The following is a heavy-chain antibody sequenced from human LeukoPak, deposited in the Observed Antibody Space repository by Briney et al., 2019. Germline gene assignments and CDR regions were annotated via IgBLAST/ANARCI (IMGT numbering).Heavy chain of an antibody. CDR3: ASSKYSRAEFDY. V-gene: IGHV4-59*01. CDR2: IYYSGST. Sequence: SETLSLTCTVSGGSISSYYWSWIRQPPGKGLEWIGYIYYSGSTNYNPSLKSRVTISVDTSKNQFSLKLSSVTAADTAVYYCASSKYSRAEFDYWGQGTLVTVSS. CDR1: GGSISSYY. J-gene: IGHJ4*02. D-gene: IGHD6-6*01.